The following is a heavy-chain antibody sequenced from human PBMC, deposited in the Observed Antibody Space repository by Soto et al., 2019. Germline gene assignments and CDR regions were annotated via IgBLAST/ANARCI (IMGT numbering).Heavy chain of an antibody. CDR3: ARQISGYDYGMEV. V-gene: IGHV5-51*01. CDR1: GYSFTSYW. J-gene: IGHJ6*01. CDR2: IYPGDSDT. Sequence: GESLKISCKGSGYSFTSYWIGWVRQMPGKGLEWMGIIYPGDSDTRYGPSFQGQVTISADTSISTAYLQWSTLTASDTAMYYCARQISGYDYGMEVWGHGTPVTV. D-gene: IGHD1-26*01.